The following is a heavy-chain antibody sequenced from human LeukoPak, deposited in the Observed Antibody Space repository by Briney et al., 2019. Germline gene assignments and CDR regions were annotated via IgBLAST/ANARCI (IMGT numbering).Heavy chain of an antibody. Sequence: SETLSLTCAVYGGSFSGYYWSWIRQPPGKGLEWIGEINHSGSTNYNPSLKSRVTISVDTSKNQFSLKLSSVTAADTAVYYCAKMFNADVYFEYWGQGILVTVSS. CDR3: AKMFNADVYFEY. CDR1: GGSFSGYY. D-gene: IGHD2-2*01. V-gene: IGHV4-34*01. J-gene: IGHJ4*02. CDR2: INHSGST.